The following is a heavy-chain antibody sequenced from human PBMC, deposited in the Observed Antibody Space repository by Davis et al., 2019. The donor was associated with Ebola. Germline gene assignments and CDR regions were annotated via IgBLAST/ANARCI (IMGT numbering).Heavy chain of an antibody. Sequence: PGGSLRLSCAASGFTFSDYYMSWIRQAPGKGLEWVSFSGSSGTSTYYADSVKGRFSISRDNAKNSLYLQMNSLRAEDTAVYYCARCWALNYMDVWGKGTTVTVSS. D-gene: IGHD3-16*01. V-gene: IGHV3-11*04. CDR3: ARCWALNYMDV. CDR2: SGSSGTST. J-gene: IGHJ6*03. CDR1: GFTFSDYY.